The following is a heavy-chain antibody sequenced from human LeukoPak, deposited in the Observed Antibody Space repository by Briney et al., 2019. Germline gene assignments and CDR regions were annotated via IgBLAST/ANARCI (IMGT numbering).Heavy chain of an antibody. CDR1: GFTVSNAW. CDR2: IWYDGSNK. V-gene: IGHV3-33*08. D-gene: IGHD3-16*01. J-gene: IGHJ4*02. CDR3: ASQRGAPYYFDY. Sequence: GGSLRLSCAASGFTVSNAWMSWVRQAPGKGLEWVAVIWYDGSNKYYADSVKGRFTISRDNSKNTLYLQMNSLRAEGTAVYYCASQRGAPYYFDYWGQGTLVTVSS.